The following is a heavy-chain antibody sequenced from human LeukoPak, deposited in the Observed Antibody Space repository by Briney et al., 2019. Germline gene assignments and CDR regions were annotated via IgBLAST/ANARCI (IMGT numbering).Heavy chain of an antibody. CDR2: ITSSSNTI. CDR1: GFTFSSYS. V-gene: IGHV3-48*01. J-gene: IGHJ3*02. CDR3: AIDLSRGVIVVGPPNDAFDI. Sequence: GGSLRLSCAASGFTFSSYSMNWVRQAPGKGLEWVSYITSSSNTIYYADSVKGRFTISRDNAKNSLYLQMNSLRAEDTAVYYCAIDLSRGVIVVGPPNDAFDIWGQGTMVTVSS. D-gene: IGHD3-16*02.